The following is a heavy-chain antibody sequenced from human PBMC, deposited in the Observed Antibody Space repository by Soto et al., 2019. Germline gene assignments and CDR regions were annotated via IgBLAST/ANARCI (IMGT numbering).Heavy chain of an antibody. V-gene: IGHV3-21*06. Sequence: EVHLVESGGGLVKPGGSLRLSCAVSGFTFSSCTMNWVRQAPGKGLEWVSSISPSSGHIYYADSVKGRFTISRDNAKNSLFLQMNSLRGXDTXXXXXXXXXXXXXHKNYGMDVWGQGTTVTVSS. CDR1: GFTFSSCT. J-gene: IGHJ6*02. CDR2: ISPSSGHI. CDR3: XXXXXXXXHKNYGMDV.